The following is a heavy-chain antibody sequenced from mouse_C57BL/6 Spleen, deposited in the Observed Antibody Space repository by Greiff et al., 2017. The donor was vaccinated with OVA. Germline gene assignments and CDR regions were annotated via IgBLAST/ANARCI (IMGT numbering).Heavy chain of an antibody. CDR2: ILPGSGST. D-gene: IGHD1-1*01. J-gene: IGHJ2*01. Sequence: VHLVESGAELMKPGASVKLSCKATGYTFTGYWIEWVKQRPGHGLEWIGEILPGSGSTNYNEKFKGKATFTADTSSNTAYLQLSSLTTEDSAIYYCARGCYYGSSYLYYFDYWGQGTTLTVSS. V-gene: IGHV1-9*01. CDR3: ARGCYYGSSYLYYFDY. CDR1: GYTFTGYW.